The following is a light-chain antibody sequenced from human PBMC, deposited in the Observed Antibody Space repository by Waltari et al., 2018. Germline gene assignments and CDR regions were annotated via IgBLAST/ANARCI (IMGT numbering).Light chain of an antibody. Sequence: DIVMTQSPDSLTVSLGERATINCKSSQTVLYTSNNKNYLAWYQQKPGQPPKLLIYWASTREYGVPDRFTGSGSGTDFTLSISSLQAEDVAVYFCQQYHTTPFTFGPGTKLDIK. CDR1: QTVLYTSNNKNY. J-gene: IGKJ3*01. CDR2: WAS. CDR3: QQYHTTPFT. V-gene: IGKV4-1*01.